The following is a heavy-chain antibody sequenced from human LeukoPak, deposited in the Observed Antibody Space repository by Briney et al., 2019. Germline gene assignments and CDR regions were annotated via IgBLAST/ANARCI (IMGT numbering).Heavy chain of an antibody. V-gene: IGHV4-4*07. CDR1: GGSISSYY. CDR2: IYTSGGT. CDR3: ARGAQEPPQFDP. J-gene: IGHJ5*02. Sequence: SETLSLTCTVSGGSISSYYWSWIRQPAGKGLEWIGRIYTSGGTNYNPSLKSRVTMSIDTSKNQFSLKLSSVTAADTAVYYCARGAQEPPQFDPWGQGTLVTVSS. D-gene: IGHD1-26*01.